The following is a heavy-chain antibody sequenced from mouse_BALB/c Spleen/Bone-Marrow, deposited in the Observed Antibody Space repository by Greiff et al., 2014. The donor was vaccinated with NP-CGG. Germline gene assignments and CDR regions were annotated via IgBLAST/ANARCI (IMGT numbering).Heavy chain of an antibody. Sequence: VQLKQSGPELVKPGASMKISCKASGYSFTDYTMNWVKQSHGKNLEWIGLINPYNGGTDYSQKFKSKATLTVDKSSSTAYMELLSLTSEDSAVYYCARGATMITTGDAMDYWGQGTSVTVSS. D-gene: IGHD2-4*01. CDR1: GYSFTDYT. J-gene: IGHJ4*01. CDR3: ARGATMITTGDAMDY. V-gene: IGHV1-18*01. CDR2: INPYNGGT.